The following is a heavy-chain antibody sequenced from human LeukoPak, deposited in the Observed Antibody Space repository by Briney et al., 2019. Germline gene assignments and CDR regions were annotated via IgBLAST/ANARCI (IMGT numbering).Heavy chain of an antibody. D-gene: IGHD3-22*01. V-gene: IGHV3-30*02. CDR1: GFMFRQYG. J-gene: IGHJ4*02. CDR2: IRFDGSDK. Sequence: GGSLRLSCAASGFMFRQYGMHWVRQAPGKGLEWVAFIRFDGSDKDYGDSVKGRFTISRDNAKNTLYLQMNSLRAEDTAVYYCARGGYYAYYLDYWGQGSLVTVSS. CDR3: ARGGYYAYYLDY.